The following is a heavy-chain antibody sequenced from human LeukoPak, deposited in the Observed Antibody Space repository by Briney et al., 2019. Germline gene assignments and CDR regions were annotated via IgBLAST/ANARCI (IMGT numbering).Heavy chain of an antibody. CDR3: ARALDGGDAASSFDY. V-gene: IGHV4-4*02. CDR2: IYHSGST. D-gene: IGHD3-16*01. Sequence: PSGTLSLTCAVSGGSISSSNWWSWVRQPPGKGLEWIGEIYHSGSTNYNPSLKSRVTISVDKSKNQFSLKLSSVTAADTAVYYCARALDGGDAASSFDYWGQGTLVTVSS. CDR1: GGSISSSNW. J-gene: IGHJ4*02.